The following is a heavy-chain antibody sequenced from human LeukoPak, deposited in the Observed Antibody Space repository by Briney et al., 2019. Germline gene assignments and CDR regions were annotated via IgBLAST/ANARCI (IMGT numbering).Heavy chain of an antibody. CDR2: IYYSGST. V-gene: IGHV4-31*03. CDR1: GGSISSGGYY. Sequence: SETLSLTCTVSGGSISSGGYYWSWIRQHPGKGLEWIGYIYYSGSTYYNPSLKSRVTISVDTSKNQFSLKLSSVTAADTAVYYCARESHWGFEYWFDPWGQGTLVTVSS. D-gene: IGHD7-27*01. J-gene: IGHJ5*02. CDR3: ARESHWGFEYWFDP.